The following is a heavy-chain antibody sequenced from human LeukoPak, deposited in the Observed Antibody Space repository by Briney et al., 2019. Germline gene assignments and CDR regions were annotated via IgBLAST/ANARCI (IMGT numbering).Heavy chain of an antibody. V-gene: IGHV1-8*01. CDR2: MNPNSGNT. Sequence: ASVKVSCKASGYTFTSYDINWVRQATGPGLEWMGWMNPNSGNTGYAQKFQGRVTMTRDTSISTAYMELSSLRSEDTAVYYCARGSRGTSDFWSGYSYYFDFWGQGTLVTVSS. D-gene: IGHD3-3*01. CDR1: GYTFTSYD. CDR3: ARGSRGTSDFWSGYSYYFDF. J-gene: IGHJ4*02.